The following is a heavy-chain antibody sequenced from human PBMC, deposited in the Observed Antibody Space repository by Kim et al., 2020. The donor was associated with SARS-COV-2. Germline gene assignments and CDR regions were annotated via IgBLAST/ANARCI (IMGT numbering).Heavy chain of an antibody. CDR1: GFTFSSYA. Sequence: GGSLRLSCAASGFTFSSYAMSWVRQAPGKGLEWVSAISGSGGSTYYADSVKGRFTISRDNSKNTLYLQMNSLRAEDTAVYYCAKDLNRVWLLRVWDYWGQGTLVTVSS. J-gene: IGHJ4*02. CDR2: ISGSGGST. CDR3: AKDLNRVWLLRVWDY. V-gene: IGHV3-23*01. D-gene: IGHD3-22*01.